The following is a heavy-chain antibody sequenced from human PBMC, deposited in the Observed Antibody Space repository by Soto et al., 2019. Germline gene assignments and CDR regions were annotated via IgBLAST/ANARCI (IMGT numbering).Heavy chain of an antibody. J-gene: IGHJ5*02. Sequence: PSETLSLTCTVSGGSISSGGYYWSWIRQHPGKGLEWIGYIYYSGSTYYNPSLRSRVTISVDRSRTQFSLKMSSVTAADTAVYYCARGRVVVPAAVMFNCLDPWGQGALVTVS. D-gene: IGHD2-2*01. CDR3: ARGRVVVPAAVMFNCLDP. V-gene: IGHV4-31*03. CDR2: IYYSGST. CDR1: GGSISSGGYY.